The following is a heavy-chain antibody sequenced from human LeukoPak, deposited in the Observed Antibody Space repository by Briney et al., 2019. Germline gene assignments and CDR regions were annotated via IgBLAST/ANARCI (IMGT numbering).Heavy chain of an antibody. Sequence: SVKVSCKASGGTFSSYAISWVRQAPGQGLEWMGGIIPIFGTANYAQKFQGRVTITADESTSTAYMELSSLRSEDTAVYYCAREAGYSSGWYYYWGQGTLVTVSS. D-gene: IGHD6-19*01. CDR2: IIPIFGTA. J-gene: IGHJ4*02. V-gene: IGHV1-69*13. CDR1: GGTFSSYA. CDR3: AREAGYSSGWYYY.